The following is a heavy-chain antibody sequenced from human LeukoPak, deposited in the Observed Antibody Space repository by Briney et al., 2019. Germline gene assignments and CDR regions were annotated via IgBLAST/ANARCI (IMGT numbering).Heavy chain of an antibody. CDR2: IYPGDSDT. V-gene: IGHV5-51*01. CDR1: GYSFTSYW. CDR3: ARLWKRIAVAGGVDY. J-gene: IGHJ4*02. D-gene: IGHD6-19*01. Sequence: GESLKISCKGSGYSFTSYWIGWVRQMPGKGLEWMGIIYPGDSDTRYSPSFQGQVTISADKSISTAYLQWSSLKASVTAMYYCARLWKRIAVAGGVDYWGQGTLVTVSS.